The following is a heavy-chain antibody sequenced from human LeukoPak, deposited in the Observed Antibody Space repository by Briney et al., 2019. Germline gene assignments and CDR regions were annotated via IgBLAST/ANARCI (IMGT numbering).Heavy chain of an antibody. J-gene: IGHJ3*02. CDR1: GYTLTELS. CDR3: ATEHYYDSSGWADAFDI. Sequence: ASVKVSCKVSGYTLTELSMHWVRQAPGKGLEWMGRFYPEDGETIYAQKFQGRVTMTEDTSTDTAYMELSSLRSEDTAVYYCATEHYYDSSGWADAFDIWGQGTMVTVSS. D-gene: IGHD3-22*01. V-gene: IGHV1-24*01. CDR2: FYPEDGET.